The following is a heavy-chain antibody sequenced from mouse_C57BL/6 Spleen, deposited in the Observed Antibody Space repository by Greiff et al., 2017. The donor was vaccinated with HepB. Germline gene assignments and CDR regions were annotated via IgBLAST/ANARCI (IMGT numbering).Heavy chain of an antibody. CDR1: GFTFSSYG. J-gene: IGHJ4*01. Sequence: EVKLMESGGDLVKPGGSLKLSCAASGFTFSSYGMSWVRQTPDKRLEWVATISSGGSYTYYPDSVKGRFTIARDNAKNTLYLQMSSLKSEDTAMYYCARRRVYYYGSSYGYYAMDYWSQGTSVTVSS. V-gene: IGHV5-6*02. D-gene: IGHD1-1*01. CDR2: ISSGGSYT. CDR3: ARRRVYYYGSSYGYYAMDY.